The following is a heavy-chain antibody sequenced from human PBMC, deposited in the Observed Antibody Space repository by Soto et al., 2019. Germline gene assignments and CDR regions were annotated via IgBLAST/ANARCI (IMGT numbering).Heavy chain of an antibody. Sequence: SETLSLTCSVSGGSISRYHLTWIRQPAGKGLEWIGRIFTSGTKYNPSLESRVTMSVDTSKTQFSLNLSSVTAADTAVYYCARDFGSWHDHWGQGTLVTVSS. CDR1: GGSISRYH. CDR3: ARDFGSWHDH. D-gene: IGHD6-13*01. V-gene: IGHV4-4*07. J-gene: IGHJ4*02. CDR2: IFTSGT.